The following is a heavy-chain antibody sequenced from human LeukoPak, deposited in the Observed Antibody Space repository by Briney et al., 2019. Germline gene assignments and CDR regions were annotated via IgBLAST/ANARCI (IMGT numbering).Heavy chain of an antibody. V-gene: IGHV4-59*08. D-gene: IGHD3-22*01. J-gene: IGHJ4*01. Sequence: SETLSLTCTVSGASINNNCWTWIRQPPGKGLEWIGYIYSSGSANYNPSLKSRVIISGDTSKNQISLNLTSVTAADTAVYFCARHRDYYDTWGHGILVTVSS. CDR1: GASINNNC. CDR3: ARHRDYYDT. CDR2: IYSSGSA.